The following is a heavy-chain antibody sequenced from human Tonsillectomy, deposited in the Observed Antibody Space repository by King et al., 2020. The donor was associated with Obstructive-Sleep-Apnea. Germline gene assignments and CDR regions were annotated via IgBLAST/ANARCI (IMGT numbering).Heavy chain of an antibody. CDR3: ARDPPSYYYGSGSSPYGMDV. CDR1: GYTFTSYG. Sequence: VQLVESGAEVKKPGASVKVSCKASGYTFTSYGISWVRQAPGQGLEWMGWISAYNGNTNYAQKLQGRVTMTTDTSTSTAYMELRSLRSDDTAVYYCARDPPSYYYGSGSSPYGMDVWGQGTTVTVSS. J-gene: IGHJ6*02. CDR2: ISAYNGNT. V-gene: IGHV1-18*01. D-gene: IGHD3-10*01.